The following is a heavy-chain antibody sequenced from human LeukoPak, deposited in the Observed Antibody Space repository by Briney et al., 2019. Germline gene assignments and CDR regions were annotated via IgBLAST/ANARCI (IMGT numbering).Heavy chain of an antibody. CDR3: TRQPPWAYFFDH. CDR1: GDSIGSNSYY. J-gene: IGHJ4*02. V-gene: IGHV4-39*01. D-gene: IGHD1-26*01. Sequence: SETLSLTCTVSGDSIGSNSYYWGRIRQPPGKGLEWIGNIYYSGSAYCNPSLKSRVTISVDTSKNQFSLNLSSVTDADTAVYYCTRQPPWAYFFDHWGQGSLVTVSS. CDR2: IYYSGSA.